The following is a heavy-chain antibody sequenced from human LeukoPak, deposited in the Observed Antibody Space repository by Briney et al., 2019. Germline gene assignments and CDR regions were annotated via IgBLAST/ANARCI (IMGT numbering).Heavy chain of an antibody. CDR3: VRLRRNSDSSGFYYDYAF. CDR1: GYTFTSYS. CDR2: ISDRSNYI. J-gene: IGHJ4*02. Sequence: PGGSLRLSCVASGYTFTSYSINWVSHAPGKGLEWVSSISDRSNYIYYADSVRGRFSISRDDARDSLYLQMNSLRAEDTAVYFCVRLRRNSDSSGFYYDYAFWGQGTLVTVSS. D-gene: IGHD3-22*01. V-gene: IGHV3-21*01.